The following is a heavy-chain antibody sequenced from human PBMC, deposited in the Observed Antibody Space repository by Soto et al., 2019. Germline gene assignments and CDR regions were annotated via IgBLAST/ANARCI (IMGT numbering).Heavy chain of an antibody. CDR2: IYYSGST. Sequence: TLSLTCTVSGGSISGYYWSWIRQPPGKGLEWIGYIYYSGSTNYNPSLKSRVTISVDTSKNQFSLKLSSVTAADTAVYYCARGGLGPFDYWGQGTLVTVSS. D-gene: IGHD3-16*01. CDR1: GGSISGYY. V-gene: IGHV4-59*01. CDR3: ARGGLGPFDY. J-gene: IGHJ4*02.